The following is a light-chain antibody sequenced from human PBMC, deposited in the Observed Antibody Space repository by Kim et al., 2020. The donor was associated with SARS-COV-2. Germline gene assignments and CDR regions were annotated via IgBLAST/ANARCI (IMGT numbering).Light chain of an antibody. CDR2: DAS. J-gene: IGKJ4*01. CDR1: QSVRSY. Sequence: LSPGERATLSCRASQSVRSYVAWYQQKPGQAPSLLIYDASHRATGVPARFSGSGSGTEFTLTISSLEPEDFAVYYCHQRTDWPLTFGGGTKVDIK. V-gene: IGKV3-11*01. CDR3: HQRTDWPLT.